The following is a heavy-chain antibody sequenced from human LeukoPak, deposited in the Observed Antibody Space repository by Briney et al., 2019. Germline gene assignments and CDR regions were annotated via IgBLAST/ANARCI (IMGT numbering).Heavy chain of an antibody. CDR1: GGSISSYY. Sequence: PSETLSLTCTVSGGSISSYYWSWIRQPPGKGLEWIGYIYYSGSTNYNPSLKSRVTISVDTSKNQFSLKLSSVAAADTAVYYCARGGSYASPFHYWGQGTLVTVSS. V-gene: IGHV4-59*08. CDR2: IYYSGST. J-gene: IGHJ4*02. D-gene: IGHD2-2*01. CDR3: ARGGSYASPFHY.